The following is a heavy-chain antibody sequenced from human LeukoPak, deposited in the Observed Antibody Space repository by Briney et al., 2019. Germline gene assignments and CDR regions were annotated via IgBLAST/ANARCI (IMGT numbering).Heavy chain of an antibody. J-gene: IGHJ4*02. CDR1: GYTFTSYY. V-gene: IGHV1-46*01. D-gene: IGHD3-22*01. Sequence: ASVKVSCKASGYTFTSYYMHWVRQAPGQGLEWMGIINPSGGSTSYAQKFRGRVTMTRDTSTSTVYMELSSLRSEDTAVYYCARDPYYYDSSGYSRYFDYWGQGTLVTVSS. CDR2: INPSGGST. CDR3: ARDPYYYDSSGYSRYFDY.